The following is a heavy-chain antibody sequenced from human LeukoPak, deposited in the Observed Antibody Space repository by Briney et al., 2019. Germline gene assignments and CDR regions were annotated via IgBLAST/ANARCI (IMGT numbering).Heavy chain of an antibody. CDR3: ARILAVAGNPMFDY. V-gene: IGHV5-51*01. CDR1: GYSFTSYW. Sequence: GESLKISCKGSGYSFTSYWIVWVRQMPGKGLEWMGSIYPGDSDTRYSPSFQGQVTISADKSISTAYLQWSSLKASDTAMYYCARILAVAGNPMFDYWGQGTLVTVSS. D-gene: IGHD6-19*01. J-gene: IGHJ4*02. CDR2: IYPGDSDT.